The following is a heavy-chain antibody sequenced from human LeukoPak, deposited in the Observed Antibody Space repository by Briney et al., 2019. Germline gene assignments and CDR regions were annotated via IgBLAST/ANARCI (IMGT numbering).Heavy chain of an antibody. J-gene: IGHJ4*02. V-gene: IGHV4-39*01. CDR1: GGSISSSSYY. D-gene: IGHD3-22*01. Sequence: SETLSLTCTVSGGSISSSSYYWGWIRQPPGKGLEWIGSIYYSGSTYYNPSLKSRVTISVDTSKNQFSLKLSSVTAADTAVYYCANSNYYDSSGFDYWGQGTLVTVSS. CDR2: IYYSGST. CDR3: ANSNYYDSSGFDY.